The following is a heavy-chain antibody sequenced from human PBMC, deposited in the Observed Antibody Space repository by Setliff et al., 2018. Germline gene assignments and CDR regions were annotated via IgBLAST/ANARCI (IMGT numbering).Heavy chain of an antibody. V-gene: IGHV4-30-4*08. J-gene: IGHJ6*04. Sequence: SETLSLTCTVSGDSINRYPYYWGWIRQPPGKGLEWIGYIYYSGSTSYYNPSLKSRVTISVDTSKNQFYLKLSSVTAADTAMYYCARMSGFLYIDVWGKGTTVTVSS. CDR2: IYYSGSTS. CDR3: ARMSGFLYIDV. D-gene: IGHD3-3*01. CDR1: GDSINRYPYY.